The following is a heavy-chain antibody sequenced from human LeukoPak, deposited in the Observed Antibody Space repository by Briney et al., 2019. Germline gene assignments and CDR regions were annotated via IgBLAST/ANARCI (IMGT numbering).Heavy chain of an antibody. V-gene: IGHV3-53*05. Sequence: GGSLRLSCAASGFTVSSNYMSWVRQAPGTGLEWVSVIYSGGSTYYADSVKGRFTISRDNSKNTLYLQMNSLRAEDTAVYYCAKGITMIVVDNDYFDYWGQGTLVTVSS. CDR2: IYSGGST. D-gene: IGHD3-22*01. CDR1: GFTVSSNY. CDR3: AKGITMIVVDNDYFDY. J-gene: IGHJ4*02.